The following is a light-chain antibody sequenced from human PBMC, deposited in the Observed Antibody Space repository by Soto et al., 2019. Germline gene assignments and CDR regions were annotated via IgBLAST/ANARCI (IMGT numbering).Light chain of an antibody. Sequence: EIVLTQSPATLSLSPGERATLSCRASQSVSSYLAWYQQKPGQAPRLLIYDASNRATGIPARFSGSGSGTDFTLTISSLETEDFAVYYCQQRSNWPPFTFGPGTKVDIK. CDR2: DAS. J-gene: IGKJ3*01. CDR1: QSVSSY. V-gene: IGKV3-11*01. CDR3: QQRSNWPPFT.